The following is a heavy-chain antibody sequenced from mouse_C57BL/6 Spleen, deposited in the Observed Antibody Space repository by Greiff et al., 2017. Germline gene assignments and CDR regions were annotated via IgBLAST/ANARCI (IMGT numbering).Heavy chain of an antibody. J-gene: IGHJ4*01. Sequence: VQLQQPGAELVKPGASVKLSCKASGYTFTSYWMQWVKQRPGQGLEWIGEIDPSDSYTNYNQKFKGKATLTVDTSSSPAYMQLSSLTSEDSAVYYCARGRPIYYDYDGVPYAMDYWGQGTSVTVSS. CDR2: IDPSDSYT. CDR1: GYTFTSYW. D-gene: IGHD2-4*01. V-gene: IGHV1-50*01. CDR3: ARGRPIYYDYDGVPYAMDY.